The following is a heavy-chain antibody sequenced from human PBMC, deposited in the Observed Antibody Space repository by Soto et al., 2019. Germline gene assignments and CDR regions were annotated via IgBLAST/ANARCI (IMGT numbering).Heavy chain of an antibody. CDR2: SRNQANGYST. J-gene: IGHJ4*02. V-gene: IGHV3-72*01. Sequence: EVQLVESGGGLVQPGGSLRLSCSVSGFTLSDHNIDWVRQAPGKGREWVGRSRNQANGYSTIYAASVKGRFTTSRDDSKNLVDLQMESLRTEDTAVYYCVRATYFSDRSSYTRCFDFWGQGALVTVSS. CDR1: GFTLSDHN. D-gene: IGHD3-22*01. CDR3: VRATYFSDRSSYTRCFDF.